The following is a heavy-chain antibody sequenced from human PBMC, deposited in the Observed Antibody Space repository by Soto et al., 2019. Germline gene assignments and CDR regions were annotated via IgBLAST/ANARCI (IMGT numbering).Heavy chain of an antibody. D-gene: IGHD1-26*01. CDR2: ISGSGDST. J-gene: IGHJ4*02. CDR3: AVRKTGSYFDY. V-gene: IGHV3-23*01. CDR1: GFTFSTYA. Sequence: GSLRLSCAASGFTFSTYAMSWVRQAPGKGLEWVSAISGSGDSTYYTDSVKGRFTISRDNSKNTLFLQMNSLRVEDTAVYYCAVRKTGSYFDYWGQGTLVTVSS.